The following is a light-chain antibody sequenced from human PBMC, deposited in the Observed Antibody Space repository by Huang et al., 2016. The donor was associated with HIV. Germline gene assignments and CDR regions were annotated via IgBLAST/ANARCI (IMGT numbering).Light chain of an antibody. V-gene: IGKV1-39*01. CDR1: QSIRNY. CDR3: HQSFSAPQS. Sequence: DIQMTQSPSSLSASVGDRVSISCRASQSIRNYLNWYQQKGGRAPQLLIHSASPLQTGVPSRFSGSGSETEFTLTISRLQPEDFATYFCHQSFSAPQSFGQGTKL. CDR2: SAS. J-gene: IGKJ2*03.